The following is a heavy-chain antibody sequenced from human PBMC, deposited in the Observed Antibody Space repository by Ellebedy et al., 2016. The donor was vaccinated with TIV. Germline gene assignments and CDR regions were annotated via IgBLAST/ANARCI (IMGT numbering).Heavy chain of an antibody. V-gene: IGHV1-24*01. CDR1: GYTLTELS. J-gene: IGHJ4*02. D-gene: IGHD7-27*01. Sequence: AASVKVSCKVSGYTLTELSMHWVRQAPGQGLEWMGGFDPEDGETIYAQKFQGRVTMTEDTSTDTAYMELSSLRSEDTAVYYCTSPNLSGDSHRTPFDYWGQGTLVTVSS. CDR2: FDPEDGET. CDR3: TSPNLSGDSHRTPFDY.